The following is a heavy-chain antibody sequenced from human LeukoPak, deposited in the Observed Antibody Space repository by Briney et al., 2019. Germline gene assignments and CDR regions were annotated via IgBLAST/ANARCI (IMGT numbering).Heavy chain of an antibody. CDR1: GFTFSSYS. J-gene: IGHJ4*02. CDR3: ARDVDGDYVFLL. D-gene: IGHD4-17*01. CDR2: ISSSSSYI. Sequence: PGGSLRLSCAASGFTFSSYSMNWVRQAPGKGLEWVSSISSSSSYIYYADSVKGRFTISRDNAKNSLYLQMNSLRAEDTAVYYYARDVDGDYVFLLWGQGTLVTVSS. V-gene: IGHV3-21*01.